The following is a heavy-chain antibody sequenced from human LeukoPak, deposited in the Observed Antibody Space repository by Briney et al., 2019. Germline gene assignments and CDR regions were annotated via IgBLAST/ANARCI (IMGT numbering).Heavy chain of an antibody. CDR3: ARVWQCSGGVCPDVFDN. CDR2: FNPNSGDT. V-gene: IGHV1-2*02. J-gene: IGHJ4*02. Sequence: GASVKVSCKASGYTFSGHYIHWVRQAPGQGLEWMGWFNPNSGDTDYAQKFQGRVTMTRDTSISTAYMELSRLRSDDTAVYYCARVWQCSGGVCPDVFDNWGQGTLVTVSS. D-gene: IGHD2-8*02. CDR1: GYTFSGHY.